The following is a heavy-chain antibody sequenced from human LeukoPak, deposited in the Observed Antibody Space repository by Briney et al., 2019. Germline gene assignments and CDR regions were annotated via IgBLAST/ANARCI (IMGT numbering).Heavy chain of an antibody. V-gene: IGHV3-7*01. CDR1: GFRFGDYW. CDR3: ARVGAWDLQRVFEY. J-gene: IGHJ4*02. D-gene: IGHD1-26*01. Sequence: GGSLRLSCAASGFRFGDYWMMWARHIPGKGLEWVANIKQDGAEKHYAESVEGRFIISRDNAKNSLFLEMDSLKVEDTAVYYYARVGAWDLQRVFEYWGQGTLVTVSS. CDR2: IKQDGAEK.